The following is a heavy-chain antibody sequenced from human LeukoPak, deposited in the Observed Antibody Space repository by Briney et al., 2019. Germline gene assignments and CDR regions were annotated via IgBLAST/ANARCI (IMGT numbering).Heavy chain of an antibody. CDR2: ISAYNGNT. J-gene: IGHJ6*02. D-gene: IGHD1-14*01. CDR1: GYTFSPYT. CDR3: ARGPHHFYGMDV. Sequence: ASVKVSCKASGYTFSPYTISGVRQAPGQGLEWLGWISAYNGNTYYAQRLQGRVTMTTDTSTTTAYMELKSLTSDDTAVYFCARGPHHFYGMDVWGQGTTVTVSS. V-gene: IGHV1-18*04.